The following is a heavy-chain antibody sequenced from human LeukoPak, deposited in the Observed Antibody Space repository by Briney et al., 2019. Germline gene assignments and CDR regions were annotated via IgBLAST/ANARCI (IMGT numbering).Heavy chain of an antibody. D-gene: IGHD6-13*01. CDR3: ARSGEQQLVHVRALDY. Sequence: SQTLSLTCAISGDSVSSNSAAWNWIRQSPSRGLEWLGRTYYRSKWYNDYAVSVKSRITINPDTSKNQFSLQLNSVTPEDTAVYYCARSGEQQLVHVRALDYWGQGTLVTVSS. J-gene: IGHJ4*02. CDR2: TYYRSKWYN. CDR1: GDSVSSNSAA. V-gene: IGHV6-1*01.